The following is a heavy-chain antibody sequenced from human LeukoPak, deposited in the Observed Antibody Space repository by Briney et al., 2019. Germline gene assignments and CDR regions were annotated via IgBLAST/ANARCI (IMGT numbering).Heavy chain of an antibody. D-gene: IGHD6-19*01. CDR3: ARALGSSGWYQSYYYYGMDV. J-gene: IGHJ6*02. CDR1: GFTFSSYS. Sequence: GGSLRLSCAASGFTFSSYSMNWVRQAPGKGLEWVSSITSSSRYIYYADSVKGRFTISRDNGKNSLFLQMNSLRAEDTAVYYCARALGSSGWYQSYYYYGMDVWGQGTTVTVSS. V-gene: IGHV3-21*01. CDR2: ITSSSRYI.